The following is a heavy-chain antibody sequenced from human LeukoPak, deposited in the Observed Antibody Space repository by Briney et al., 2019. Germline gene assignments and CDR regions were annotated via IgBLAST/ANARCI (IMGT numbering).Heavy chain of an antibody. CDR3: ARHGTVPAWYFDL. CDR1: GGSISSSSYY. CDR2: IYYSGST. Sequence: PSETLSLACTVSGGSISSSSYYWGWIRQPPGKGLEWIGSIYYSGSTYYNPSLKSRVTISVDTSKNQFSLKLSSVTAADTAVYYCARHGTVPAWYFDLWGRGTLVTVSS. J-gene: IGHJ2*01. V-gene: IGHV4-39*01. D-gene: IGHD2-2*01.